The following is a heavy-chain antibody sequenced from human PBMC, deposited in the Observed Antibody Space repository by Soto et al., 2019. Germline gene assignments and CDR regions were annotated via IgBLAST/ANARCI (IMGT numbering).Heavy chain of an antibody. J-gene: IGHJ5*02. CDR2: MYWADSK. V-gene: IGHV2-5*02. CDR1: GFSLSTTGVG. Sequence: QITLKESGHPLGKPTKTLTLTCTFSGFSLSTTGVGVGWIRQPPGKALEWLALMYWADSKRYRPSLKNRLTITKDTSKNQVVLPNINMEPVDTATYYCAHRQGSIVVNGDNWFDPWGQGTLVTVSS. CDR3: AHRQGSIVVNGDNWFDP. D-gene: IGHD1-26*01.